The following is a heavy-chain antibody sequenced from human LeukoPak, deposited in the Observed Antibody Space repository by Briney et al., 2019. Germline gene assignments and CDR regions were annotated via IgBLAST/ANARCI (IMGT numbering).Heavy chain of an antibody. V-gene: IGHV3-74*01. Sequence: GGSLRLSCAASGLIFRSYWMHWVRQAPGKGLVWVSTINSDGSSTTYADSVKGRFTISRDNAKNTLYLQMNSLRVEDTVVYYCARGPPWYFDLWGQGSLVIVSS. CDR2: INSDGSST. D-gene: IGHD6-25*01. J-gene: IGHJ2*01. CDR1: GLIFRSYW. CDR3: ARGPPWYFDL.